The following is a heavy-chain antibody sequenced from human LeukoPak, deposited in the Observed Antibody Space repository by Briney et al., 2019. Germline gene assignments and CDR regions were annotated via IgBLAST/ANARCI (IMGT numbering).Heavy chain of an antibody. J-gene: IGHJ4*02. Sequence: SETLSLTCTVSGGSVSSGSYYWSWIRQPPGKGLEWIGYIYYSGSTNYNPSLKSRVTISVGTSKNQFSLKLSSVTAADTAVYYCARGDTAMVRKGRYYFDYWGQGTLVTVSS. V-gene: IGHV4-61*01. CDR3: ARGDTAMVRKGRYYFDY. D-gene: IGHD5-18*01. CDR1: GGSVSSGSYY. CDR2: IYYSGST.